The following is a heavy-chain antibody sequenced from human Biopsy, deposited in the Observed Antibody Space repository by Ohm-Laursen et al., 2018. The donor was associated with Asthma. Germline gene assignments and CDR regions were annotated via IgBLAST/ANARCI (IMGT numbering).Heavy chain of an antibody. CDR2: ISGSGGST. D-gene: IGHD3-9*01. CDR3: AKAERYFDWYRFDP. J-gene: IGHJ5*02. CDR1: GFTFGDYC. Sequence: SLRLSCTASGFTFGDYCMSWVRQAPGKGLEWVSAISGSGGSTYYADSVKGRFTISRDNSKNTLYLQMNSLRAEDTAVYYCAKAERYFDWYRFDPWGQGTLVTVSS. V-gene: IGHV3-23*01.